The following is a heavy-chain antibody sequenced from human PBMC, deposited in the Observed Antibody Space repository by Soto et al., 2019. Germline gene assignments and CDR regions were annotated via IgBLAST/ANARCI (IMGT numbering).Heavy chain of an antibody. J-gene: IGHJ4*02. CDR2: IIPIFGTA. Sequence: GASVKVSCKASGGTFSSYAISWVRQAPGQGLEWMGGIIPIFGTANYAQKFQGRVTITADESTSTAYMELSSLRSEDTAVYYCARGEITMVRGSYFDYWGQGTLVTVSS. D-gene: IGHD3-10*01. CDR3: ARGEITMVRGSYFDY. V-gene: IGHV1-69*13. CDR1: GGTFSSYA.